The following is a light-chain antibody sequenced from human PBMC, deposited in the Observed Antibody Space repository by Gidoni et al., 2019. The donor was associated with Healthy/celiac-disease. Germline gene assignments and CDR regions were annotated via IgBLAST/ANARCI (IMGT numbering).Light chain of an antibody. Sequence: QSALTPPASVSGSPGQSITNSCTGTSSDVGSYNLVSWYQQHPGKAPKLMIYEGSKRPSGVSNRFSGSKSGNTASLTISGLQAEDEADYYCCSYAGSSTWVFGGGTKLTVL. J-gene: IGLJ3*02. CDR2: EGS. CDR3: CSYAGSSTWV. CDR1: SSDVGSYNL. V-gene: IGLV2-23*01.